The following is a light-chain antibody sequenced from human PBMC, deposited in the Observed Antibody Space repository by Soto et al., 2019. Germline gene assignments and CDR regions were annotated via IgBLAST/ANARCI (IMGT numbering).Light chain of an antibody. Sequence: EIVLTQSPGTLSLSPGERATLSCRASQSVATIYLAWYQQKPGQAPKLLMSGTATRATGIPDRFSGSGSGTDFSLTINRLEPEDFAVYYCQQYGRSPRTFGQGTRV. CDR2: GTA. CDR3: QQYGRSPRT. V-gene: IGKV3-20*01. J-gene: IGKJ1*01. CDR1: QSVATIY.